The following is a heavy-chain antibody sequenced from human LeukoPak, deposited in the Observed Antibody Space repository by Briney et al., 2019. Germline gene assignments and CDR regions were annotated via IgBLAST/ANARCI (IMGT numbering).Heavy chain of an antibody. CDR2: IYNSGNT. D-gene: IGHD5-18*01. CDR1: GGSINSYY. Sequence: SETLSLTCTVSGGSINSYYWTWIRQPPGKGLEWIGNIYNSGNTNYNPSLKSRVTISVDTSKNQFSLKLSSVTAADTAVYYCARRYSYGSRFDYWGQGTLVTVSS. J-gene: IGHJ4*02. CDR3: ARRYSYGSRFDY. V-gene: IGHV4-59*12.